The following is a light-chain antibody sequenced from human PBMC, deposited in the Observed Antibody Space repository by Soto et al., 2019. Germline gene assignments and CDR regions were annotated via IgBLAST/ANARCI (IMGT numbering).Light chain of an antibody. J-gene: IGKJ4*01. Sequence: ELVLTHSPGTLSLSPGERATLSCRASQSVSSGYLAWYQQKPGQAPRLLIYGASSRATGIPDRFSGSGSGTDFTLTISRLEPEDFAVYYCQQYGSSPLTFGGGTKVDIK. V-gene: IGKV3-20*01. CDR1: QSVSSGY. CDR2: GAS. CDR3: QQYGSSPLT.